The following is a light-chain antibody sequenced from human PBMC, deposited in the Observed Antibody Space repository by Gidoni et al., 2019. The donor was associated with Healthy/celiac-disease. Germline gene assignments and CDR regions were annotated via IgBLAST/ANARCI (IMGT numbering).Light chain of an antibody. CDR1: QSLLHSNGYNY. CDR3: MQALQTPT. J-gene: IGKJ2*01. CDR2: LGS. V-gene: IGKV2-28*01. Sequence: DIVMTQSSLSPPVTPGVPASISCRTSQSLLHSNGYNYLDWYLQKLGQSPQLLIYLGSNQASGVPGRFSGSGSGTDFTLKISRVEAENVRVYYCMQALQTPTFGQGTKLEIK.